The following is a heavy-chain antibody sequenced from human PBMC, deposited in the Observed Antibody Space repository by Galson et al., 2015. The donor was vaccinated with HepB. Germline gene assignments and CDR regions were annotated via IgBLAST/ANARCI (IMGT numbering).Heavy chain of an antibody. CDR2: ISWNSGSI. J-gene: IGHJ5*02. V-gene: IGHV3-9*01. D-gene: IGHD2-2*02. Sequence: SLRLSCAASGFTFDDYAMHWVRQAPGKGLEWVSGISWNSGSIGYADSVKGRFTISRDNAKNSLYLQMDSLRAEDTALYYCAKATAIGFGGWFDPWGQGTLVTVSS. CDR3: AKATAIGFGGWFDP. CDR1: GFTFDDYA.